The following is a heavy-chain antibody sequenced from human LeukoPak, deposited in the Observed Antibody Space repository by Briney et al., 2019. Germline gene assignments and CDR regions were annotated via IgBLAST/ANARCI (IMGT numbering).Heavy chain of an antibody. CDR2: ISYDGSHK. Sequence: GRSLRLSCAASGFTFSNYAMHWVRQAPGKGLEWVRVISYDGSHKYYADSVKGRFTISRDNSKNTLYTQMNRLRAEDTAVYYCARRNGDYGLDYWGQGTLVTVSS. CDR1: GFTFSNYA. V-gene: IGHV3-30*04. CDR3: ARRNGDYGLDY. J-gene: IGHJ4*02. D-gene: IGHD4-17*01.